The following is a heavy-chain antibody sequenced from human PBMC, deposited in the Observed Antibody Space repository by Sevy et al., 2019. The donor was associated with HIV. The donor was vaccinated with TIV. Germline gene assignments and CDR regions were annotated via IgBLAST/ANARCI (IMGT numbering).Heavy chain of an antibody. CDR1: GFTFSDHG. V-gene: IGHV3-30*02. D-gene: IGHD4-17*01. Sequence: GGSLRLSCAASGFTFSDHGMHWVRQAPGKGLEWVSFVSYDGRSKDYADSVKGRFTISRDNSKNMVSLRMDSLRAEDTAVYYCTKDLGTVYFDYWGRGTLVTVSS. J-gene: IGHJ4*02. CDR2: VSYDGRSK. CDR3: TKDLGTVYFDY.